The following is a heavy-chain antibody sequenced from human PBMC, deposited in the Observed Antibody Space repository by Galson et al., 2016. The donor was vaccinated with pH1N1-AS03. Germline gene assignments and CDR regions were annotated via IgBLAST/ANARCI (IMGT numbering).Heavy chain of an antibody. CDR3: ARGPNSESYSDVFDV. V-gene: IGHV3-72*01. CDR2: IRNRANGYNT. CDR1: EFIFSDHY. Sequence: SLRLSCAASEFIFSDHYMDWVRQAPGKRLEWVGRIRNRANGYNTEYAASVKGSFTVSRDDSRDSLFLQMNNLKTEDTAVYYCARGPNSESYSDVFDVWGQGTRVTVSA. J-gene: IGHJ3*01. D-gene: IGHD1-26*01.